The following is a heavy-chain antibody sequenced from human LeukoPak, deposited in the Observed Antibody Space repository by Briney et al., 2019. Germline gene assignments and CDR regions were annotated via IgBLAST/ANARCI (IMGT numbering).Heavy chain of an antibody. CDR2: IYYSGDT. V-gene: IGHV4-59*11. J-gene: IGHJ5*02. CDR3: VRGPYGSGISNWFDP. Sequence: PSETLSLTCTVSGGSISYHYWSWIRQSPGKGLEWIGSIYYSGDTNHNPSLQSRVTVSVDTSKNQFSLKLTSVTAADTAVYYCVRGPYGSGISNWFDPWGQGTLVIVSS. D-gene: IGHD3-10*01. CDR1: GGSISYHY.